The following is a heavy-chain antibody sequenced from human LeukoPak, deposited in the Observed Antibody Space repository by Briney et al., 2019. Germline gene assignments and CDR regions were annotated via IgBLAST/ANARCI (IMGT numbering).Heavy chain of an antibody. J-gene: IGHJ6*03. CDR3: ARGRVRRITIFGSYYYMDV. Sequence: SETLSLTCAVSGYSISSGYYWGWIRQPPGKGLEWIGSIYHSGSTYYNPSLKSRVTISVDTSKNQFSLKLSSVTAADTAVYYCARGRVRRITIFGSYYYMDVWGKGTTVTVSS. D-gene: IGHD3-3*01. V-gene: IGHV4-38-2*01. CDR2: IYHSGST. CDR1: GYSISSGYY.